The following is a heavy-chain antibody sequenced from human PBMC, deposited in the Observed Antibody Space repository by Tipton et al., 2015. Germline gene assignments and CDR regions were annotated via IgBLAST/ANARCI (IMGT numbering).Heavy chain of an antibody. CDR1: GYTFTDYS. CDR2: ISVYNGNT. D-gene: IGHD2-15*01. CDR3: ARWAAYFDL. V-gene: IGHV1-18*01. Sequence: QVQLVQSGAEVKKPGASVKVSCKASGYTFTDYSITWVRQAPGQGLEWMGWISVYNGNTNYAEKFQGRVTLTADTSTSTAYMELRSLRSDDTAVYYCARWAAYFDLWGRGTLVTVSS. J-gene: IGHJ2*01.